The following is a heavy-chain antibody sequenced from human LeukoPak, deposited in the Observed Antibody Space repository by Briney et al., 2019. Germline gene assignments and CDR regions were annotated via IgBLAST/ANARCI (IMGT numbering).Heavy chain of an antibody. CDR3: AKDGNYFDSSGYLIPFDY. CDR1: GFTFSRLA. D-gene: IGHD3-22*01. CDR2: ISGSDRTT. Sequence: PGGSLRLSCAASGFTFSRLAMSWVRQAPGKGLEWVSSISGSDRTTYYADSVKGRFTISRDNSKNILYLQMNSLRADDTAVYYCAKDGNYFDSSGYLIPFDYWGQGTLVTVSS. V-gene: IGHV3-23*01. J-gene: IGHJ4*02.